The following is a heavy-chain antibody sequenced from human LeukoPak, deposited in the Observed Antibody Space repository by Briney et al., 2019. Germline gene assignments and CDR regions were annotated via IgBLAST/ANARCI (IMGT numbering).Heavy chain of an antibody. V-gene: IGHV1-2*06. J-gene: IGHJ4*02. D-gene: IGHD2-2*01. Sequence: ASVKVSCKASGDIFTGYHIHWVRQAPGQGLEWMGRINPNSGDTNYAQKFQGRVTMTRDTSISTAYMELSRLRSDDTAVYYCARDYCSSTSCLFDYWGQGILVTVSS. CDR2: INPNSGDT. CDR1: GDIFTGYH. CDR3: ARDYCSSTSCLFDY.